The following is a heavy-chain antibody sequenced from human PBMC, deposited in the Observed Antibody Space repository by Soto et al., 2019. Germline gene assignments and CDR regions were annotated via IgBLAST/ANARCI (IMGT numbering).Heavy chain of an antibody. CDR1: GFTFRSYW. Sequence: EVQLVESGGGLVQAVGSLRLSCAASGFTFRSYWMHWVRQVPGKGLVWVARISSDGSNINYADSVKGRFTISRENAKNTLHLQMNSLRAEDTAVYYCARDRLVFVDFGGMDVWGQGTTVTVSS. D-gene: IGHD3-10*02. CDR2: ISSDGSNI. CDR3: ARDRLVFVDFGGMDV. V-gene: IGHV3-74*01. J-gene: IGHJ6*02.